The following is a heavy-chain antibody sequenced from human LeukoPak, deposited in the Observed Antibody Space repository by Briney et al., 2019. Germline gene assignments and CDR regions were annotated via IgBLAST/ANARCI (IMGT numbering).Heavy chain of an antibody. CDR3: ARQGCSSTSCYLYSQFDY. Sequence: GESLKISCKGSGYSFTSYWIGWVRQMPGKGLEWMGIIYPGDSDTRYSPSFQGQVTISADKSISTAYLQWSSLKASDTAMYYCARQGCSSTSCYLYSQFDYWGQGTLVTVSS. CDR2: IYPGDSDT. D-gene: IGHD2-2*01. J-gene: IGHJ4*02. CDR1: GYSFTSYW. V-gene: IGHV5-51*01.